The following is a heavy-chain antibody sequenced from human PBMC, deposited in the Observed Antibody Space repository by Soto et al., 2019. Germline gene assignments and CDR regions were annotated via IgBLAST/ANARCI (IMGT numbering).Heavy chain of an antibody. D-gene: IGHD6-13*01. V-gene: IGHV3-30*18. Sequence: QVQLVESGGGVVQPGRSLRLSCAASGFTFSSYGMHWVRQAPGKGLEWVAVISYDGSNKYYADSVKGRFTISRDNSKNTLHLQMNSLRAEDTAVYYCAKDIIAAAGYYYGMDVWGQGTTVTVSS. CDR1: GFTFSSYG. J-gene: IGHJ6*02. CDR2: ISYDGSNK. CDR3: AKDIIAAAGYYYGMDV.